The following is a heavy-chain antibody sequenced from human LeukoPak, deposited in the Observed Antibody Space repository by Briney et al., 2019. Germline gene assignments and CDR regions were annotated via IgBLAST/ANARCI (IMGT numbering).Heavy chain of an antibody. CDR1: GYTFTGYY. CDR2: INPNSGGT. V-gene: IGHV1-2*02. CDR3: AREVEDITIFGVVIDQNY. Sequence: GASVKVSCTASGYTFTGYYMHWVRQAPGQGLEWMGWINPNSGGTNYAQKFQGRVTMTRDTSISTAYMELSRLRSDDTAVYYCAREVEDITIFGVVIDQNYWGQGTLVTVSS. J-gene: IGHJ4*02. D-gene: IGHD3-3*01.